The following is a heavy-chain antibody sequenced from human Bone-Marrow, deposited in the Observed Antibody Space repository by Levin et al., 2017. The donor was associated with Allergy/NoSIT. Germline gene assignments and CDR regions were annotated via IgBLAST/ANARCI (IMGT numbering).Heavy chain of an antibody. CDR3: ARLNYYDEGWDY. CDR2: IYYSGST. D-gene: IGHD3-22*01. Sequence: GSLRLSCTVSGGSVSSGSYYWSWIRQPPGKGLEWIGYIYYSGSTNYNPSLKSRVTISVDTSKNQFSLKLSSVTAADTAVYYCARLNYYDEGWDYWGQGTLVTVSS. V-gene: IGHV4-61*01. CDR1: GGSVSSGSYY. J-gene: IGHJ4*02.